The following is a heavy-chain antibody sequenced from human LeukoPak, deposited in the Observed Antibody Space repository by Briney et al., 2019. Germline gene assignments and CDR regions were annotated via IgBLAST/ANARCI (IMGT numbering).Heavy chain of an antibody. CDR1: GYPFTGYY. D-gene: IGHD3-16*02. Sequence: ASVKVSCKASGYPFTGYYMHWVRQAPGQGLEWMGWINPNSGGTDYARKFQGRVTMTRDTSISTAYMELNSLRAEDTAVYYCARDPEVYDYVWGSYRWVLYMDVWGKGTTVTISS. CDR2: INPNSGGT. V-gene: IGHV1-2*02. CDR3: ARDPEVYDYVWGSYRWVLYMDV. J-gene: IGHJ6*03.